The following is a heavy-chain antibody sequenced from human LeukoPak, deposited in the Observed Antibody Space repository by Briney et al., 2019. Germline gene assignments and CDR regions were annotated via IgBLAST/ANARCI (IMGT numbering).Heavy chain of an antibody. D-gene: IGHD6-6*01. CDR2: IYYSGST. Sequence: SETLSLTCTVSGGSISSYYWSWIRQPAGKGLEWIGSIYYSGSTYYNPSLKSRVTISVDTSKNQFSLKLSSVTAADTAVYYCAGGGDSSSSWYYFDYWGQGTLVTVSS. CDR1: GGSISSYY. V-gene: IGHV4-59*05. J-gene: IGHJ4*02. CDR3: AGGGDSSSSWYYFDY.